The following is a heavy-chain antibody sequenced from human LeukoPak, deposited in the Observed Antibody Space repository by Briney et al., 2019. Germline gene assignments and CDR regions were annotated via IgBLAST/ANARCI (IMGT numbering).Heavy chain of an antibody. D-gene: IGHD1-26*01. Sequence: ASVTVSFTASGYAFTSYDIGWMRQAPGQGLGWMGWISAYNGNTKYAQKLQGRVTMTTDTSTSKAYMELRSLRSDGTAVYYCARDLARYSGRYGYGDFWGEGSQVSVSS. V-gene: IGHV1-18*01. J-gene: IGHJ4*02. CDR3: ARDLARYSGRYGYGDF. CDR1: GYAFTSYD. CDR2: ISAYNGNT.